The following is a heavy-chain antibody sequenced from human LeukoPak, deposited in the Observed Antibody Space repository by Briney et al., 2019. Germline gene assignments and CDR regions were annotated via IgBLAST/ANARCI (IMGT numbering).Heavy chain of an antibody. CDR1: GYTSTSYG. CDR3: ARAYYDFWSGYYKVYYMDV. J-gene: IGHJ6*03. CDR2: ISAYNGNT. V-gene: IGHV1-18*01. Sequence: ASVKVSCKASGYTSTSYGISWVRQAPGQGLEWMGWISAYNGNTNYAQKLQGRVTMTTDTSTSTAYMELRSLRSDVTAVYYCARAYYDFWSGYYKVYYMDVWGKGTTVTVSS. D-gene: IGHD3-3*01.